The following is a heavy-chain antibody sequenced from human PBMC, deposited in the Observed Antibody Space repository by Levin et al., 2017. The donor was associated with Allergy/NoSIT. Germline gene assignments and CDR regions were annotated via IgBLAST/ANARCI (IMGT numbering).Heavy chain of an antibody. D-gene: IGHD5-18*01. CDR2: IYLSGST. CDR1: GGSISSGGYS. J-gene: IGHJ4*02. Sequence: PSETLSLTCAVSGGSISSGGYSWSWIRQPPGKGLEWIGNIYLSGSTNDNPSLKSRVTMSVDRSKNQFSLKLSYVTAADTAVYYCARVAGYSYGYYFDYWGREPWSPSPQ. CDR3: ARVAGYSYGYYFDY. V-gene: IGHV4-30-2*01.